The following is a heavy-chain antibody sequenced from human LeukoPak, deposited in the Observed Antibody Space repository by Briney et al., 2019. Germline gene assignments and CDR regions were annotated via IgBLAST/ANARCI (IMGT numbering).Heavy chain of an antibody. D-gene: IGHD3-16*01. CDR1: GFSVSNNF. V-gene: IGHV3-66*01. Sequence: PGGSLRLSCAASGFSVSNNFVKWVRQAPGKGLEWVSVIYSGGSTYCKDSVKGRFTISRDNSKNTVYLQMNSLGAEDTAVYYCAAYREWGQGTLVTVSS. J-gene: IGHJ4*02. CDR2: IYSGGST. CDR3: AAYRE.